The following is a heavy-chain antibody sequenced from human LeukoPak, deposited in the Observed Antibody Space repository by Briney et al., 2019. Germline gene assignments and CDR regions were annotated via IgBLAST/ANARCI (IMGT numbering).Heavy chain of an antibody. CDR3: ATEGVVSGTGGKSLFDY. V-gene: IGHV3-7*01. CDR1: GFTLSNHW. Sequence: GGSLRLSCAASGFTLSNHWMSWVRQAPGKGLEWVAYIKQDGRGKNYADSVKGRFTISRDNGKNSLFLQMNSMRAEDTAVYYCATEGVVSGTGGKSLFDYWGQGTLVTVSS. D-gene: IGHD2-8*02. J-gene: IGHJ4*02. CDR2: IKQDGRGK.